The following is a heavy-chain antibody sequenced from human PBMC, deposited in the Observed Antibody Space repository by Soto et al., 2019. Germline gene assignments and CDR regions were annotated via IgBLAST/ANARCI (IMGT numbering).Heavy chain of an antibody. CDR1: GFTFSSYW. CDR2: IKQDGSEK. J-gene: IGHJ6*02. V-gene: IGHV3-7*03. CDR3: ARDLGTYNSGRYYPRYYYYGMDV. D-gene: IGHD1-26*01. Sequence: PGGSLRLSCAASGFTFSSYWMSWVRQAPGKGLEWVANIKQDGSEKYYVDSVKGRFTISRDNAKNSLYLQMNSLRAEDTAVYYCARDLGTYNSGRYYPRYYYYGMDVCGQGTTLTVSS.